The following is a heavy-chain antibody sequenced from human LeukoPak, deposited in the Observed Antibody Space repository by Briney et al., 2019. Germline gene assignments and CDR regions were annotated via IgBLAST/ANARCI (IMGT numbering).Heavy chain of an antibody. J-gene: IGHJ5*01. V-gene: IGHV4-34*01. CDR1: GGSFSSYY. D-gene: IGHD3-22*01. CDR2: INHSGST. CDR3: ARGRGGQVLITTSRRSFWFDS. Sequence: SETLSLTCAVYGGSFSSYYWSWIRQPPGKGLEWIGEINHSGSTSYKPSLKSRVTISLDTSKNQFSLKLSSVTAADTAVYYCARGRGGQVLITTSRRSFWFDSWGQGTLVTVSS.